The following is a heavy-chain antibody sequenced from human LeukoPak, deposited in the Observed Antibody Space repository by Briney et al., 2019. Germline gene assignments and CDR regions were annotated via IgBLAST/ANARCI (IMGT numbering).Heavy chain of an antibody. CDR1: GGSISSSSYY. J-gene: IGHJ6*03. CDR2: IYHSGST. Sequence: PSGTLSLTCTVSGGSISSSSYYWGWICQPPGKGLEWIGEIYHSGSTNYNPSLKSRVTISVDKSKNQFSLKLSSVTAADTAVYYCARLQSYYYYMDVWGKGTTVTVSS. CDR3: ARLQSYYYYMDV. V-gene: IGHV4-39*07.